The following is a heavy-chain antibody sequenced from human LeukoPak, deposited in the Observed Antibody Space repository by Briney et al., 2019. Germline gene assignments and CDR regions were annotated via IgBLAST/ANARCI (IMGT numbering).Heavy chain of an antibody. CDR2: IIPIFGTA. Sequence: SVKVSCKASGGTFSSYAISWVRQAPGQGLEWMGGIIPIFGTANYAQKFQGRVTITTDESTSTAYMELSSLRSEDTAVYYYAREVGYSYGYGYFWFDPWGQGTLVTVSS. J-gene: IGHJ5*02. CDR3: AREVGYSYGYGYFWFDP. V-gene: IGHV1-69*05. D-gene: IGHD5-18*01. CDR1: GGTFSSYA.